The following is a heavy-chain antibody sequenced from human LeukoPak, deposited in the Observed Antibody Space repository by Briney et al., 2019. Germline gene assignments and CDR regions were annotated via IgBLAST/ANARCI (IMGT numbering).Heavy chain of an antibody. D-gene: IGHD2-2*01. J-gene: IGHJ5*02. Sequence: ASVKVSCKASGYTLTSYGISWVRQAPGQGLEWMGWISAYNGNTNYAQKLQGRVTMTTDTSTSTAYMELRSLRFDDTAVYYCARVVVVPAAANWFDPWGQGTLVTVSS. CDR1: GYTLTSYG. CDR2: ISAYNGNT. V-gene: IGHV1-18*01. CDR3: ARVVVVPAAANWFDP.